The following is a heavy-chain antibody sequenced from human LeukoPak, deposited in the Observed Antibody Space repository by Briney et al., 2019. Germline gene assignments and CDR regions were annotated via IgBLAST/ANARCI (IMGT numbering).Heavy chain of an antibody. Sequence: GGSLRLSCVASGSTFSSYAMSWVRQAPGKGLEWVSGLSGSGGTTYYADSVKGRFTISRDNFNNTLFLQMNSLRAEDTALFYCAKSRSHSSVWYGSDFDYWGQGTLVTVSS. CDR3: AKSRSHSSVWYGSDFDY. V-gene: IGHV3-23*01. CDR2: LSGSGGTT. J-gene: IGHJ4*02. CDR1: GSTFSSYA. D-gene: IGHD6-19*01.